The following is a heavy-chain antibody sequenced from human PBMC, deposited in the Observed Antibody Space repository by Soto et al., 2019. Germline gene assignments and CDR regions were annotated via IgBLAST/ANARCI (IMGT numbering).Heavy chain of an antibody. CDR3: ARDLGYCRSGPCQREWFDP. CDR2: VSGDNGNT. Sequence: QVQLVQSGAEVKKPGTSVKVSCTASGYTFSSHGISWVRQAPGQGLQWIGWVSGDNGNTNYAQSLQGRVTMTTDTSMNTGHMELRSLRSDDTAVYYCARDLGYCRSGPCQREWFDPWGKGTLVIVSS. V-gene: IGHV1-18*01. D-gene: IGHD2-2*01. CDR1: GYTFSSHG. J-gene: IGHJ5*02.